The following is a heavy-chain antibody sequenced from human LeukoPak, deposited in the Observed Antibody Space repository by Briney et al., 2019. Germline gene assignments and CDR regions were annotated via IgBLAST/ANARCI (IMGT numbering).Heavy chain of an antibody. D-gene: IGHD6-19*01. Sequence: PGGSLRLSCAATAFSFTDYYMSWIRQAPGKGLQWLSYISSRSNDIMYADSVRGRFTISRDNAKKSVYLQMNSLRAEDTAIYYCVNSGGRDGGNWGQGTLVTVSS. CDR1: AFSFTDYY. J-gene: IGHJ4*02. V-gene: IGHV3-11*06. CDR3: VNSGGRDGGN. CDR2: ISSRSNDI.